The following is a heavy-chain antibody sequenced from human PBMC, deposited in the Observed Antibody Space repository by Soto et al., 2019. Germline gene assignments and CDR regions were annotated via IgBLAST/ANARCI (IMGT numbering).Heavy chain of an antibody. CDR3: ARDPSYYGMDV. J-gene: IGHJ6*02. CDR1: GYTFTSYA. V-gene: IGHV1-3*05. CDR2: INAGNGNT. Sequence: QVQLVQSGAEEKKPGASVKVSCKASGYTFTSYAMHWVRQAPGQRLEGMGWINAGNGNTKYSQKFQGRVTITRDTSASTADMELSSLRSEDTAVYYCARDPSYYGMDVWGQGTTVTVSS.